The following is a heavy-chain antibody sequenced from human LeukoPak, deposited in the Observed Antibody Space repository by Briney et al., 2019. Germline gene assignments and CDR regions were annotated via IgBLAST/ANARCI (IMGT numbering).Heavy chain of an antibody. Sequence: SETLSLTCTVSGGSISIYYWNWIRQPPGKGLGWIGYIYNSGSSTIYNPSLKSRVTISVDTSNNQFSLRLSSVTAADTAVYFCVRDRELTYWGQGTLVTVSS. J-gene: IGHJ4*02. CDR3: VRDRELTY. CDR1: GGSISIYY. V-gene: IGHV4-59*01. CDR2: IYNSGSST. D-gene: IGHD3-10*01.